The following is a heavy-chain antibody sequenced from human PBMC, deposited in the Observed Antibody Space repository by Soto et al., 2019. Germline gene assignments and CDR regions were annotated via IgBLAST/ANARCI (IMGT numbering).Heavy chain of an antibody. CDR3: ARGASYYDILTGYYVFDY. D-gene: IGHD3-9*01. CDR1: GYTFTGYY. J-gene: IGHJ4*02. V-gene: IGHV1-2*04. CDR2: INPNSGGT. Sequence: ASVKVSCKASGYTFTGYYMHWVRQAPGQGLEWMGWINPNSGGTNYAQKFQGWVTMTRDTSISTAYMELSRLRSDDTAVYYCARGASYYDILTGYYVFDYWGQGTLVTVSS.